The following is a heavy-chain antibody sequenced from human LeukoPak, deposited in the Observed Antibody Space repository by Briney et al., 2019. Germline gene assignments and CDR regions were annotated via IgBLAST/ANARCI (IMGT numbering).Heavy chain of an antibody. Sequence: GGSLRLSCAASGFTFSSYGMHWVRQAPGKGLEWVAFIRYDGSNKYYADSVEGRFTISRDNSKNTLWLQMNSLKGEDTAVYYCARVGHYYYYYIDVWGKGTTVTISS. D-gene: IGHD3/OR15-3a*01. CDR3: ARVGHYYYYYIDV. J-gene: IGHJ6*03. CDR2: IRYDGSNK. CDR1: GFTFSSYG. V-gene: IGHV3-30*02.